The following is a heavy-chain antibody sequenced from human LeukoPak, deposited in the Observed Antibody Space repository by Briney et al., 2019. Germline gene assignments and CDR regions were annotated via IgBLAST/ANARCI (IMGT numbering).Heavy chain of an antibody. J-gene: IGHJ3*02. CDR1: GFTFSSYW. V-gene: IGHV3-7*01. D-gene: IGHD1-26*01. CDR3: AREVGIAAFDI. CDR2: IKQDGSEK. Sequence: GGSLRLSFAASGFTFSSYWMSWVRQAPGKGLEWVANIKQDGSEKYYVDSVKGRFTISRDNAKNSLYLQMNSLRAEDTAVYYCAREVGIAAFDIWGQGTMVTVSS.